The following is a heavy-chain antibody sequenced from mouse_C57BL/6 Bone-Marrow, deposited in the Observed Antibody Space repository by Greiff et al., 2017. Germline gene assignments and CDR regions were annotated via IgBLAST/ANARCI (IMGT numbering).Heavy chain of an antibody. CDR3: VRNLEAY. J-gene: IGHJ3*01. CDR2: IRSKSNNYAT. V-gene: IGHV10-1*01. Sequence: DVMLVESGGGLVQPKGSLKLSCAASGFSFNTYAMNWVRQAPGKGLEWVARIRSKSNNYATYYADSVKDRFTISRDDSESMLYLQMNNLKTEDTAMYYCVRNLEAYWGQGTLVTVSA. CDR1: GFSFNTYA.